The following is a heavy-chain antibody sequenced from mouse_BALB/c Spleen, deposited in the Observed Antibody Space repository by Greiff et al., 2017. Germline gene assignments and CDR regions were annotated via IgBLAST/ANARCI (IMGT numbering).Heavy chain of an antibody. J-gene: IGHJ2*01. Sequence: EVKLVESGGGLVKPGGSLKLSCAASGFAFSSYDMSWVRQTPEKRLEWVAYISSGGGSTYYPDTVKGRFTISRDNARNILYLQMSSLRSEDTAMYYCARSGNYFDYWGQGTTLTVSS. V-gene: IGHV5-12-1*01. D-gene: IGHD1-1*02. CDR2: ISSGGGST. CDR1: GFAFSSYD. CDR3: ARSGNYFDY.